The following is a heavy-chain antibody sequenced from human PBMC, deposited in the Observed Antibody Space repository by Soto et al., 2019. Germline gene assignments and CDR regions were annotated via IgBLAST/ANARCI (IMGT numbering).Heavy chain of an antibody. V-gene: IGHV1-18*01. CDR2: ISAYNGNT. CDR1: GYTFTSYG. J-gene: IGHJ4*02. D-gene: IGHD3-22*01. CDR3: ARDRHYFDTSDYYYPSLFDY. Sequence: ASVKVSCKASGYTFTSYGISWVRQAPGQGLEWMGWISAYNGNTNYAQKLQGRVTMTTDTSTSTAYMELRSLRSDATAVYYCARDRHYFDTSDYYYPSLFDYWGQAALVTVSS.